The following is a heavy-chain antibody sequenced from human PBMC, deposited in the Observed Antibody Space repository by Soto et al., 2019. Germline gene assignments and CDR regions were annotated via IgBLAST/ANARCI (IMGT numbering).Heavy chain of an antibody. V-gene: IGHV3-33*01. J-gene: IGHJ4*02. D-gene: IGHD2-2*01. CDR1: GFTFSSYG. Sequence: GGSLRLSCAASGFTFSSYGMHWVRQAPGKGLEWVAVIWYDGSNKYYADSVKGRFTISRDNSKNTLYLQMNSLRAEDTAVYYCARDFCSSTSCYSVPDYWGQGTLVTVSS. CDR3: ARDFCSSTSCYSVPDY. CDR2: IWYDGSNK.